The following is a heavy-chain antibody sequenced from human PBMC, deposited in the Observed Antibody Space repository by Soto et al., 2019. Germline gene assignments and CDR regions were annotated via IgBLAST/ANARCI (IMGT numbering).Heavy chain of an antibody. CDR1: GFTFGIYS. J-gene: IGHJ5*02. Sequence: EVQLVESGGGLVQRGGSLRLSCAASGFTFGIYSMNWVRQAPGTGLEWISYINGSSSTMYYADSVKGRFIISRDNADNSLYLQMNSLRDADTAVYYCARGDRFRCSGDRCFSDGLFLSWGQGTLVTVSS. CDR3: ARGDRFRCSGDRCFSDGLFLS. D-gene: IGHD2-15*01. CDR2: INGSSSTM. V-gene: IGHV3-48*02.